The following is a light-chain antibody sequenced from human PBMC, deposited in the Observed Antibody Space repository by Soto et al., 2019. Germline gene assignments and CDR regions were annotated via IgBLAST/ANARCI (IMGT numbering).Light chain of an antibody. V-gene: IGLV2-14*01. Sequence: QSAVTQPASVSGSPGQSITISCTGTSSDVGGYVYVSWYQQYPGKAPRLIIYEVSSRPSGVSNRFSGSKSGNTASLTISGLRAEDEGDYFCSSFTGTSALILFGGGTQLTVL. CDR3: SSFTGTSALIL. CDR1: SSDVGGYVY. J-gene: IGLJ2*01. CDR2: EVS.